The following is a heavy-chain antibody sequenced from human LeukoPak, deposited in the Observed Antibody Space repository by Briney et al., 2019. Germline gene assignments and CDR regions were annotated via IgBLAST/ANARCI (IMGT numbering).Heavy chain of an antibody. D-gene: IGHD6-25*01. Sequence: GGSLRLSCVASGFPFNVQTMSWVRQAPGKGLGWVASMREDGSEINYGDSVKGRFTISRDNPKNSLYLQMNSLRAEDTAVYYCARGGAARGRFENWGQGTLVTVSS. CDR2: MREDGSEI. J-gene: IGHJ4*02. CDR1: GFPFNVQT. V-gene: IGHV3-7*01. CDR3: ARGGAARGRFEN.